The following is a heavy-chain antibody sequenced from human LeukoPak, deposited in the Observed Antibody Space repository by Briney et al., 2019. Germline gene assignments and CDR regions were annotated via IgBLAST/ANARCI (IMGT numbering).Heavy chain of an antibody. CDR1: GYTFTGYY. CDR3: ARDLVIVPTTTKRDSWFDP. Sequence: ASVKVSCKASGYTFTGYYMHWVRQAPGQGLEWMGWINPNSGGTNYAQKFQGGVTMTRDTSISTAYMELSRLRSDDTAVYYCARDLVIVPTTTKRDSWFDPWGQGTLVTVSS. D-gene: IGHD2/OR15-2a*01. V-gene: IGHV1-2*02. J-gene: IGHJ5*02. CDR2: INPNSGGT.